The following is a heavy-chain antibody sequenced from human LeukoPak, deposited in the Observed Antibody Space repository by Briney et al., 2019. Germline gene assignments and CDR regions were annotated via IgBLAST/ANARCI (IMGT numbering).Heavy chain of an antibody. CDR2: FYSSGTT. CDR3: VRDEGLSGYPDY. D-gene: IGHD3-22*01. Sequence: PSETLSLTCTVSGGSISNYYCSWIRQPAGKVLELIGRFYSSGTTNYNPSLRGRVSLSADESNNQFSLKLAAVTAGEPAVYYWVRDEGLSGYPDYWGQGTLVTVSS. J-gene: IGHJ4*02. CDR1: GGSISNYY. V-gene: IGHV4-4*07.